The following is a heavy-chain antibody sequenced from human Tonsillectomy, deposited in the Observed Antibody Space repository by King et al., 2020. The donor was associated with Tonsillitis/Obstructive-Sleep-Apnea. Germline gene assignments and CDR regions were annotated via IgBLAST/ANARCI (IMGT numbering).Heavy chain of an antibody. CDR1: GFTFDDYA. V-gene: IGHV3-9*01. D-gene: IGHD2-21*02. CDR2: ISWNSGSI. Sequence: VQLVESGGGLVQPGRSLRLSCAASGFTFDDYAMHWVRQAPGKGLEWVSGISWNSGSIGYAESVKGRFTISRDNAKNSLYLQMNSLRAEDTALYYCAKDKSGGYWAGVEYWGQGTLVTVSS. J-gene: IGHJ4*02. CDR3: AKDKSGGYWAGVEY.